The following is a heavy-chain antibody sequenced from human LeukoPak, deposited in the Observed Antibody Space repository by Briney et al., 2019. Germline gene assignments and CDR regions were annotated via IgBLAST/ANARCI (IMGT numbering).Heavy chain of an antibody. V-gene: IGHV1-69*06. D-gene: IGHD6-19*01. CDR1: GGTFSSYA. CDR2: IIPIFGTA. J-gene: IGHJ4*02. Sequence: SLKVSCKASGGTFSSYAISWVRQAPGQGLEWMGGIIPIFGTANYAQKFQGRVTITADKSTSTAYMELSSLRSEDTAVYYCARDTDSSGWYDYWGQGTLVTVSS. CDR3: ARDTDSSGWYDY.